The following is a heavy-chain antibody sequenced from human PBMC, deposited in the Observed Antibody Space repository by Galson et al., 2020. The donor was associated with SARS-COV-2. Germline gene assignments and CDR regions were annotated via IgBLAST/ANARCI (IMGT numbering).Heavy chain of an antibody. CDR1: GLTFSSYG. J-gene: IGHJ1*01. CDR2: IWYDGSNK. CDR3: AREGDSSSWGAEYLQH. Sequence: GGPLRLSCAASGLTFSSYGMHWVRQAPGKGLEWVAVIWYDGSNKYYADSVKGRFTISRDNSKYTLYLQMNRLRAEDTAVYYCAREGDSSSWGAEYLQHWGQGTLVTVSS. D-gene: IGHD6-13*01. V-gene: IGHV3-33*01.